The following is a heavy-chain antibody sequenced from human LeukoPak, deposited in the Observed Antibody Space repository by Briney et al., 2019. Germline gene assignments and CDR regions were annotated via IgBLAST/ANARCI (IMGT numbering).Heavy chain of an antibody. V-gene: IGHV4-31*03. J-gene: IGHJ2*01. CDR2: IYYSGST. Sequence: PSQTLSLTYTVSGGSISSGGYYWSWIRQHPGKGLEWIGYIYYSGSTYYNPSLKSRVTISVDTSKNQFSLKLSSVTAADTAVYYCARGVEMATFRRVGDGRFDLWGRGTLVTVSS. CDR1: GGSISSGGYY. CDR3: ARGVEMATFRRVGDGRFDL. D-gene: IGHD5-24*01.